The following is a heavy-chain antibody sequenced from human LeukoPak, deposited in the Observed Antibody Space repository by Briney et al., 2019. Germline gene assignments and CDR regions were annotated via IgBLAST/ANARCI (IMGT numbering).Heavy chain of an antibody. CDR2: INPNSGGT. Sequence: GASVKVSCKASGYTFTGYYMHWVRQAPGQGLEWMGWINPNSGGTNYAQKFRGRVTMTRDTSISTAYMELSRLRSDDTAVYYCARPRGGATGYSDFDYWGQGTLVTVSS. CDR1: GYTFTGYY. J-gene: IGHJ4*02. V-gene: IGHV1-2*02. D-gene: IGHD3-9*01. CDR3: ARPRGGATGYSDFDY.